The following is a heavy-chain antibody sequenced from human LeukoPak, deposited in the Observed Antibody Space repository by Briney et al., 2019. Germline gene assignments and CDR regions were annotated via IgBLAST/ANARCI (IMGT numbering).Heavy chain of an antibody. D-gene: IGHD3/OR15-3a*01. CDR1: GFTFSWYS. V-gene: IGHV3-48*04. Sequence: GGSLRLSCAASGFTFSWYSMNWVRQAPGKGLEWASYISSTGSTTYYAESVKGRFTISRDNAQNSLYLQMNSLRAEDSAVYYCAKEGGTYASVDWGRGTLVTVSSGESYICHCDYYQYICDYYYYYGIDVWGQGTTVSVSS. CDR3: AKEGGTYASVDWGRGTLVTVSSGESYICHCDYYQYICDYYYYYGIDV. J-gene: IGHJ6*02. CDR2: ISSTGSTT.